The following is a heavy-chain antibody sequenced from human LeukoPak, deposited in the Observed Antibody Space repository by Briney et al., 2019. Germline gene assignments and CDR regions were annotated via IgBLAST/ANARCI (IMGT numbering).Heavy chain of an antibody. D-gene: IGHD3-22*01. CDR2: SYYSGST. Sequence: PSETLSLTCTVSGGSISSYYWSWIRQPPGKGLEWIGHSYYSGSTNYNPSLKSRVTISVDTSKDQFSLKLSSVTAADTAVYYCARSFWYGSGYPNYFDYWGQGTLVTVSS. CDR1: GGSISSYY. V-gene: IGHV4-59*01. CDR3: ARSFWYGSGYPNYFDY. J-gene: IGHJ4*02.